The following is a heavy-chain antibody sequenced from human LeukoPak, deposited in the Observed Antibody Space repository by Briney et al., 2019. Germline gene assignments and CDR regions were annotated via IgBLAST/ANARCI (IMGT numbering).Heavy chain of an antibody. V-gene: IGHV4-38-2*02. Sequence: SETLSLTCTVSGYSISSGYYWGWIRQPPGMGLEWIGSIYHSGSTYYNPSLKSRVTISVDTSKNQFSLKLSSVTAADTAVYYCARDLDYWGQGTLVTVSS. J-gene: IGHJ4*02. CDR1: GYSISSGYY. CDR2: IYHSGST. CDR3: ARDLDY.